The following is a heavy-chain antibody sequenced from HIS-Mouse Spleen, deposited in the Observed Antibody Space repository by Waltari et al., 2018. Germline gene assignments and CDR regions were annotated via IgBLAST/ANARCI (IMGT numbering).Heavy chain of an antibody. V-gene: IGHV4-39*07. CDR1: GGPISSSIYY. CDR3: AREIPYSSSWYDWYFDL. CDR2: IYYSGST. J-gene: IGHJ2*01. D-gene: IGHD6-13*01. Sequence: QLQLQESGPGLVKPSETLSLTCTVSGGPISSSIYYCGGIRQPPGKGLEWIGSIYYSGSTYYNPSLKSRVTISVDTSKNQFSLKLSSVTAADTAVYYCAREIPYSSSWYDWYFDLWGRGTLVTVSS.